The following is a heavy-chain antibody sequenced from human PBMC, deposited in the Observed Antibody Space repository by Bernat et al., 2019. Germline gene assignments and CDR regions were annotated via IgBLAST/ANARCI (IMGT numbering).Heavy chain of an antibody. CDR2: INKDGNKR. J-gene: IGHJ3*02. Sequence: EVHLEESGGGLVQPGGSLSLSCTASGLSLTTYWMTWVRQVPGKGLEWVANINKDGNKRNYVDSVDGRFTISRDNARNSLYLQMNSLIVEDTAIYYCARDDTKYYNGIWYDAFDIWGQGTVVSVS. CDR1: GLSLTTYW. D-gene: IGHD3-10*01. CDR3: ARDDTKYYNGIWYDAFDI. V-gene: IGHV3-7*04.